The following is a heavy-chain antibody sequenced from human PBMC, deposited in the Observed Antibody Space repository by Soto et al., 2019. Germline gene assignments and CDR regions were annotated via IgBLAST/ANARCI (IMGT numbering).Heavy chain of an antibody. D-gene: IGHD2-2*01. V-gene: IGHV3-53*02. CDR2: IYTAGGT. Sequence: EVQLVETGGGLIQPGGSLRLSCAASGFTVSNTYMTWVRQPPGKGLECVSVIYTAGGTNYADSVKGRFIISRDNSKNTLYLQMTSLRAEDTAVYSCARALPVAKGGFDPWGQGTLVTVSS. CDR3: ARALPVAKGGFDP. CDR1: GFTVSNTY. J-gene: IGHJ5*02.